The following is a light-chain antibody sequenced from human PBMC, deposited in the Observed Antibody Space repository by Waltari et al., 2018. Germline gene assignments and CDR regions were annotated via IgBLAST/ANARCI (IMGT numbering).Light chain of an antibody. Sequence: DIQMTQSPSFLSASVGDRVTITCRASQRISSDLNWYQQQAGKGPKLLIYGSSSLQSGVPSRFSGTGSGTDFTLTINGLQPEDFATYYCQQTYNRITFGPGTTVDFK. J-gene: IGKJ3*01. CDR3: QQTYNRIT. CDR1: QRISSD. V-gene: IGKV1-39*01. CDR2: GSS.